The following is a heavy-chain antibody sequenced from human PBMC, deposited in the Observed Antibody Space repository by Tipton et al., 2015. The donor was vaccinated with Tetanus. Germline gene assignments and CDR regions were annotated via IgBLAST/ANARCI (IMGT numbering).Heavy chain of an antibody. CDR3: ARDVGVASVRYFYV. Sequence: EYYRTWIRQAPGKGLEWIAYISSGSSIIFYADAVRGRFFISRDNTKNSLSLQMNSLKDDDTAVYYCARDVGVASVRYFYVSDQGTLVPFSS. D-gene: IGHD3-9*01. CDR1: EYY. CDR2: ISSGSSII. J-gene: IGHJ3*01. V-gene: IGHV3-11*04.